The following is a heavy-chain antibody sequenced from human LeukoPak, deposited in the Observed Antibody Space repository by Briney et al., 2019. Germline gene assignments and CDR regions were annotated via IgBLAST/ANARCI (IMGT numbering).Heavy chain of an antibody. CDR2: IYPADSET. D-gene: IGHD5-12*01. V-gene: IGHV5-51*01. J-gene: IGHJ4*02. CDR1: GYTFTSYW. Sequence: GESLKISCKGSGYTFTSYWIGWVRQMPGKGLEWIGIIYPADSETRYSPSFQGQVIISADRSISTAYLQWSSLKASDTAMYYCARHPAGSDDYWGQGTLVTVSS. CDR3: ARHPAGSDDY.